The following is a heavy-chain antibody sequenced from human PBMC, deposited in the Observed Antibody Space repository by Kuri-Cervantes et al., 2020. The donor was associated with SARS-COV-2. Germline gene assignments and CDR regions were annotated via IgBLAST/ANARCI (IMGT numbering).Heavy chain of an antibody. V-gene: IGHV3-21*06. D-gene: IGHD7-27*01. Sequence: GGSLRLSCAASGFTFSSYAMSWVRQAPGKGLEWVSGIGPSNTYIYYADSVKGRFIISRDNAKNSLYLQMNSLRAEDTAVYYCARDLRLGKSLDYWGQGTLVTVSS. CDR1: GFTFSSYA. CDR3: ARDLRLGKSLDY. J-gene: IGHJ4*02. CDR2: IGPSNTYI.